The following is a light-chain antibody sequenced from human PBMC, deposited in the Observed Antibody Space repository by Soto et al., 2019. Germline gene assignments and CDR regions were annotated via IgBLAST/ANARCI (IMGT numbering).Light chain of an antibody. Sequence: ELVLTQSPGTLSLSPGERATISCRASQSVSSSYLAWYQHKPGQTPRLLIYGVSSRATGIPDRFSGSGSGTDFTLTISRLEPEDCAVYYCQQYGSSPHNFVQGTKLEIK. CDR3: QQYGSSPHN. CDR1: QSVSSSY. J-gene: IGKJ2*01. CDR2: GVS. V-gene: IGKV3-20*01.